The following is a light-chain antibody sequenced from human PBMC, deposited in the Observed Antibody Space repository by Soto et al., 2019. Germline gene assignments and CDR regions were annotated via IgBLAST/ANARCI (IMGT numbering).Light chain of an antibody. CDR1: SSDVGGYNY. CDR2: DVA. V-gene: IGLV2-14*03. J-gene: IGLJ2*01. CDR3: SSYTSSSTYVV. Sequence: QSALTQPASVSGSPGQSITISCTGTSSDVGGYNYVSWYQQHPGKAPQLIIYDVANRPSGVSNRFSGSKSGNTASLTISGLQPEDEADYYCSSYTSSSTYVVFGGGTKLTVL.